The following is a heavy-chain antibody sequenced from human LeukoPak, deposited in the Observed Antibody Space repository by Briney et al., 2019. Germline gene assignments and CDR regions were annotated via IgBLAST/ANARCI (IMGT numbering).Heavy chain of an antibody. CDR3: AASLGVILNTFDY. J-gene: IGHJ4*02. CDR1: GGSISSYY. D-gene: IGHD3-16*01. CDR2: IYYSGST. V-gene: IGHV4-59*08. Sequence: NPSETLSLTCTVSGGSISSYYWSWIRQPPGKGLEWIGYIYYSGSTNYNPSLKSRVTISVGTSKNQFSLKLSSVTAADTAVYYCAASLGVILNTFDYWGQGTLVTVSS.